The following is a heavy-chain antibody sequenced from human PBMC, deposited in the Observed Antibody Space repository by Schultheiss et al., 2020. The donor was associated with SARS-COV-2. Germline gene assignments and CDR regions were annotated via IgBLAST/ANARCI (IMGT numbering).Heavy chain of an antibody. CDR3: ARVTIFGVVGY. D-gene: IGHD3-3*01. CDR2: IYYSGST. J-gene: IGHJ4*02. V-gene: IGHV4-34*01. CDR1: GGSFSGHY. Sequence: SETLSLTCAVYGGSFSGHYWSWIRQPPGKGLEWIGSIYYSGSTYYNPSLKSRVTISVDTSKNQFSLKLSSVTAADTAVYYCARVTIFGVVGYWGQGTLVTVSS.